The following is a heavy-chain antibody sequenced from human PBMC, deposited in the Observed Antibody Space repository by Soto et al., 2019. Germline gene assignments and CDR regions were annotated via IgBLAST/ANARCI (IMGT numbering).Heavy chain of an antibody. V-gene: IGHV4-34*01. CDR2: ISHGGIT. J-gene: IGHJ4*02. CDR1: GGSFTSYY. Sequence: QVRLQQWGAGLLKPSETLSLTCAVYGGSFTSYYWSWIRQPPGKGLEWIGDISHGGITNYNPSLKSRVTISLDTSQNHFSLRLISVTAADTAVYYCARDFDYWGQGTLVTVSS. CDR3: ARDFDY.